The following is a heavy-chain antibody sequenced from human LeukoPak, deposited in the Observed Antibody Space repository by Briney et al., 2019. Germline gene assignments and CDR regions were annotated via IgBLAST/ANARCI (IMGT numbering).Heavy chain of an antibody. J-gene: IGHJ4*02. V-gene: IGHV3-66*01. CDR2: IYSGGST. Sequence: GGSLRLSCAASGFTVSSNYMSWVRQAPGKGLEWVSVIYSGGSTYYADSVKGRFTISRDNSKNTLYLQMNSLRAEDTAVYYCANSRRGIYYGSGRPEGLWGQGTLVTVSS. CDR3: ANSRRGIYYGSGRPEGL. D-gene: IGHD3-10*01. CDR1: GFTVSSNY.